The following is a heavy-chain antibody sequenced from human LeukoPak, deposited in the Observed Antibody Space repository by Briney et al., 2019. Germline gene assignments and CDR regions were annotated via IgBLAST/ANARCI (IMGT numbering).Heavy chain of an antibody. V-gene: IGHV1-18*01. CDR3: ARDMSYYATSDVDF. CDR2: ISGLNGDR. Sequence: ASVKVSCKTSGYTFTDYGVTWVRQAPGQGLEWMAWISGLNGDRNYAQKIQDRVTVTRETSTSTSYIEVRSLRLDDTAIYFCARDMSYYATSDVDFWGQGTLVTVSS. CDR1: GYTFTDYG. D-gene: IGHD3-22*01. J-gene: IGHJ4*02.